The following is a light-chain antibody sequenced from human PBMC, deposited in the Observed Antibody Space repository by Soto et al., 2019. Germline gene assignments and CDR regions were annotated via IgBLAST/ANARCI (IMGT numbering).Light chain of an antibody. J-gene: IGKJ5*01. CDR1: QSVSSY. Sequence: LNKAPVTVCFEPGERTTRSCVASQSVSSYLAWYQQKPGQAPRLLIYDASNRATGIPARFSGSGSGTDFTLTISSLEPEDFAVYYCQQRRNWPPITFGQGTRLET. CDR2: DAS. CDR3: QQRRNWPPIT. V-gene: IGKV3-11*01.